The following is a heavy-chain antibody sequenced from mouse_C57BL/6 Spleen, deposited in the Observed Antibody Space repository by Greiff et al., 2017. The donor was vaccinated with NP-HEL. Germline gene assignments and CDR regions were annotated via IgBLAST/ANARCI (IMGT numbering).Heavy chain of an antibody. Sequence: QVQLQQSGAELVRPGASVTLSCKASGYTFTDYEMHWVKQTPVHGLEWIGAIDPETGGTAYNQKFKGKAILTADKSSSTAYMELRSLTSEDSAVYYCTRGLDGNPWFAYWGQGTLVTVSA. CDR3: TRGLDGNPWFAY. J-gene: IGHJ3*01. D-gene: IGHD2-1*01. CDR2: IDPETGGT. V-gene: IGHV1-15*01. CDR1: GYTFTDYE.